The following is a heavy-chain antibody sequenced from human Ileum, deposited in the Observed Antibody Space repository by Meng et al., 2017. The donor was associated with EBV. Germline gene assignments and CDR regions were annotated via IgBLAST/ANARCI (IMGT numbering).Heavy chain of an antibody. J-gene: IGHJ4*02. V-gene: IGHV4-4*02. D-gene: IGHD6-19*01. CDR2: IYHSGDS. CDR1: GDSISSNSW. CDR3: ARDPIPVPGRNFDY. Sequence: QGQLQESVPGLVKPSGTLSLTCTVSGDSISSNSWWNWVRQPPGKGLEWIGDIYHSGDSNYNPSLKSRVTISLDNSNNQFSLTLSSVTAADTAVYYCARDPIPVPGRNFDYWGQGTLVTVSS.